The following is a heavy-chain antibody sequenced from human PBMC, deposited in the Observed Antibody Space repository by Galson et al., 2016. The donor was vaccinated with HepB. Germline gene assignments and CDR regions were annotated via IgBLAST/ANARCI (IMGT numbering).Heavy chain of an antibody. V-gene: IGHV3-23*01. D-gene: IGHD3-3*01. CDR2: ISGSGGTT. J-gene: IGHJ2*01. CDR1: GFTFDRHA. Sequence: SLRLSCAASGFTFDRHAMSWVRQAPGKGLEWVSDISGSGGTTYHADSVKGRFTISRDNSKDTLYLQMNSLRAEDTAVYYCVASFYFAFWNPTTPETWGRGSLVTVSS. CDR3: VASFYFAFWNPTTPET.